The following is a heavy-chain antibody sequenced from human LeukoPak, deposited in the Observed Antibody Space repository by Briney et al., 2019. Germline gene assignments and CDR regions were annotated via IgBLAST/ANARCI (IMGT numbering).Heavy chain of an antibody. D-gene: IGHD4-17*01. J-gene: IGHJ4*02. Sequence: ASVKVSCKASGYTFTGYYMHWVRQAPGQGLEWMGGIIPIFGTANYAQKFQGRVTITADESTSTAYMELSSLRSEDTAVYYCARAQQTTVTSFDYWGQGTLVTVSS. CDR1: GYTFTGYY. CDR3: ARAQQTTVTSFDY. V-gene: IGHV1-69*13. CDR2: IIPIFGTA.